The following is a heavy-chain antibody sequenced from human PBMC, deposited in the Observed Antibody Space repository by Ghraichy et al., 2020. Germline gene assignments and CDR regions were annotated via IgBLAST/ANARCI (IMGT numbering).Heavy chain of an antibody. CDR3: AKNYARSQAYYDY. CDR1: GFTFSDYA. CDR2: IDGTSVYT. D-gene: IGHD1-7*01. Sequence: GSLRLSCAASGFTFSDYAMTWVRQAPGKGLEWVSAIDGTSVYTFYGDSVKGRFTISRDNFRNTLYLQMNSLRVEDTALYYCAKNYARSQAYYDYWGQGVLVTVSS. V-gene: IGHV3-23*01. J-gene: IGHJ4*02.